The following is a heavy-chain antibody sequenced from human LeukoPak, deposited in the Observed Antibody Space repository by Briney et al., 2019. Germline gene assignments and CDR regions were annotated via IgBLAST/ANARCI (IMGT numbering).Heavy chain of an antibody. Sequence: KASETLSLTCTVSSGSISNSNYYWGWIPQPPGRGLEWIGSIFYDGSPDYNPSLKSRVTISVDASKNQFSLKVNSVTAADTAVYFCARYYGSGRDGDYWGQGTLVTVSS. CDR3: ARYYGSGRDGDY. CDR1: SGSISNSNYY. D-gene: IGHD3-10*01. V-gene: IGHV4-39*01. CDR2: IFYDGSP. J-gene: IGHJ4*02.